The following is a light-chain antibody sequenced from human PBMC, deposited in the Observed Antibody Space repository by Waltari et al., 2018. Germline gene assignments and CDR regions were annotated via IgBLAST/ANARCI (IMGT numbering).Light chain of an antibody. Sequence: DIVMTQSPDSLAVSLGERASITCKSSQSVLERSNSKNSLAWYQQKPGQRPKLLIYWASTRKAGVPDRLSGSGSGTDFTLIINSLQAEDVAVYFCQQYSTSPPTFGPGTRVDL. J-gene: IGKJ3*01. V-gene: IGKV4-1*01. CDR2: WAS. CDR1: QSVLERSNSKNS. CDR3: QQYSTSPPT.